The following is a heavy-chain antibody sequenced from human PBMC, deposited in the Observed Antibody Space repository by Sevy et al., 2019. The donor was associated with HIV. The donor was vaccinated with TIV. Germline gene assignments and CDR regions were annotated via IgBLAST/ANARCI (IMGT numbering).Heavy chain of an antibody. D-gene: IGHD3-22*01. CDR3: VTAPDYYDSAPFDY. Sequence: GGSLRLSCAVSGFTFNNAWMNWVRQAPGTGLQWIGLIKSKIDGETTDYAAPVKGRFTISRDDLKNTLYLQMNSLKIEDTAVYYCVTAPDYYDSAPFDYWGPGTLVTVSS. V-gene: IGHV3-15*01. CDR1: GFTFNNAW. J-gene: IGHJ4*02. CDR2: IKSKIDGETT.